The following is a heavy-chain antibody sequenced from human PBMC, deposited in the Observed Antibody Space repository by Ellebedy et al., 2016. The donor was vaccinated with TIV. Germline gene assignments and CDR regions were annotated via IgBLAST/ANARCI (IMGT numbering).Heavy chain of an antibody. Sequence: GESLKISXAASGFTFSSYSMNWVRQAPGKGLEWVSYISSSSSTIYYADSVKGRFTISRDNAKNSLYLQMNTLGAEDTAVYYCARAYCGGDCYSGFDCWGQGTLVTVSS. CDR1: GFTFSSYS. V-gene: IGHV3-48*04. J-gene: IGHJ4*02. CDR2: ISSSSSTI. D-gene: IGHD2-21*02. CDR3: ARAYCGGDCYSGFDC.